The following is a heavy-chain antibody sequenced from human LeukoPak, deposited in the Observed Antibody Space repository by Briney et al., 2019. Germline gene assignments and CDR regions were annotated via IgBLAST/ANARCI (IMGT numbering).Heavy chain of an antibody. Sequence: PGRSLRLSCAASGFTFSSYSMNWVRQAPGKGLEWVSSISSSSSYIYYADSVKGRFTISRDNAKNSLYLQMNSLRAEDTAVYYCARDEGHDYGDYVNAFDIWGQGTMVTVSS. J-gene: IGHJ3*02. V-gene: IGHV3-21*01. CDR3: ARDEGHDYGDYVNAFDI. CDR1: GFTFSSYS. D-gene: IGHD4-17*01. CDR2: ISSSSSYI.